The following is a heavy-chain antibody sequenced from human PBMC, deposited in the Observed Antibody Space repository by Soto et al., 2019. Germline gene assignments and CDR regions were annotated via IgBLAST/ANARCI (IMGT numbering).Heavy chain of an antibody. CDR2: ISSYNGDR. D-gene: IGHD6-13*01. V-gene: IGHV1-18*04. CDR1: GYTFTSNG. CDR3: ARLRIAAAGTSYYFDY. J-gene: IGHJ4*02. Sequence: ASVKVSCKASGYTFTSNGITCVRQAPGQGLEWMGWISSYNGDRKYAQRLQGRVTMTTDTSTNTVYMELRSLRSDDTAVYYCARLRIAAAGTSYYFDYWGQGTLVTVSS.